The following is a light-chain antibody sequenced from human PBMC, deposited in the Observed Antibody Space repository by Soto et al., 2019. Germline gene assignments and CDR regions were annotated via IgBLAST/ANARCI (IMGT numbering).Light chain of an antibody. Sequence: EMVLTQSPGTLSLSPGERATLHCRASQSVRSNLAWYQQKPGQAPRLLISDASNRATGIPARFSGSGSGTDFTLTISRLEPEDFAVYYCQQYSSSRTFGQGTKVDIK. V-gene: IGKV3-20*01. CDR1: QSVRSN. J-gene: IGKJ1*01. CDR3: QQYSSSRT. CDR2: DAS.